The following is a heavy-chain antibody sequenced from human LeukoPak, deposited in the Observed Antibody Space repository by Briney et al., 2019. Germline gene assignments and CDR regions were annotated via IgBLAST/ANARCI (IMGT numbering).Heavy chain of an antibody. Sequence: ASVKVSCKASGYTFTSYYMHWVRQAPGQGLEWMGLINPSGSSTSYAQKFQGRLSLTRDMSTSTDYMELSSLRSEDTAVYYCARDRGPYYYDSSGYYHPDYWGQGTLVTVSS. V-gene: IGHV1-46*01. CDR2: INPSGSST. D-gene: IGHD3-22*01. CDR3: ARDRGPYYYDSSGYYHPDY. CDR1: GYTFTSYY. J-gene: IGHJ4*02.